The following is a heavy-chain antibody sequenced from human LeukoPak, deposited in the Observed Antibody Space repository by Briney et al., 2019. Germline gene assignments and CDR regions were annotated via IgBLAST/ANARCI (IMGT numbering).Heavy chain of an antibody. CDR1: GFTFSSYT. Sequence: GGSLRLSCAASGFTFSSYTMNWVRQAPGKGLEWVSSISGSSRHKYYADSVKGRFTISRDNAKNSLYLQMNSLRAEDTAVYYCASTANFAAGYYIGYWGQGTLVTVSS. CDR2: ISGSSRHK. V-gene: IGHV3-21*01. CDR3: ASTANFAAGYYIGY. J-gene: IGHJ4*02. D-gene: IGHD6-13*01.